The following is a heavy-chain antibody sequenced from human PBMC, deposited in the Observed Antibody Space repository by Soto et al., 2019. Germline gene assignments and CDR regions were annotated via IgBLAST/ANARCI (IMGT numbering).Heavy chain of an antibody. CDR2: IYWDDDK. CDR3: AHRRGPYSNWNDGDFDY. Sequence: QITLKESGPTLVNPTQTLTLTCSFSGFSRTNTAVCVGWIRQPHGKALACLALIYWDDDKRYNPSLKSRLTIAKDTSQSQVVLTMTNTDPVDTATYFCAHRRGPYSNWNDGDFDYWGQGTLVTVSS. V-gene: IGHV2-5*02. CDR1: GFSRTNTAVC. D-gene: IGHD1-1*01. J-gene: IGHJ4*02.